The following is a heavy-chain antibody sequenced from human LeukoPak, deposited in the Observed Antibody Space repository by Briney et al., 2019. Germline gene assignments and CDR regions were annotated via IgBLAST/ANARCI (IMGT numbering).Heavy chain of an antibody. CDR2: IYTSGST. V-gene: IGHV4-61*02. CDR1: GDSISSGGYS. Sequence: SETLSLTCAVSGDSISSGGYSWSWIRQTPGKGLEWIGRIYTSGSTDYNPSLKSRVTISIDTSKNQFSLKLNSVTAADTAVCYCARNAFDIWGQGTMVTVSS. J-gene: IGHJ3*02. CDR3: ARNAFDI.